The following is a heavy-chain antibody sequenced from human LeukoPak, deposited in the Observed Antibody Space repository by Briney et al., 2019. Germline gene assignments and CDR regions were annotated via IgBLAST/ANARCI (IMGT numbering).Heavy chain of an antibody. D-gene: IGHD3-3*01. V-gene: IGHV5-51*01. CDR2: IYPDDSRT. CDR1: GYRFTKSW. J-gene: IGHJ4*02. Sequence: GESLRISCKGSGYRFTKSWIGWVRQMPGKGLEWLGIIYPDDSRTRYSPSFQGQVTMSVDKSISTAYLQWSSLKASDTAMYYCARHNSGPRNLWSGYHNLDYWGQGTLVTVSS. CDR3: ARHNSGPRNLWSGYHNLDY.